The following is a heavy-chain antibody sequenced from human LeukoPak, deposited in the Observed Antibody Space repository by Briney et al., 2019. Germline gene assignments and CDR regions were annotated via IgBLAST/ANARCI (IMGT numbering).Heavy chain of an antibody. J-gene: IGHJ4*02. Sequence: PSETLSRTCTVCGGSISPYYCNWIRQPPGRGLELIGFIDYSGSTNYNPSLKSRVTISLDTSNNQFSLNLNSVTAADTAVYYCARHSARGLDYWGQGTLVTVSS. CDR2: IDYSGST. CDR1: GGSISPYY. D-gene: IGHD3-10*01. V-gene: IGHV4-59*08. CDR3: ARHSARGLDY.